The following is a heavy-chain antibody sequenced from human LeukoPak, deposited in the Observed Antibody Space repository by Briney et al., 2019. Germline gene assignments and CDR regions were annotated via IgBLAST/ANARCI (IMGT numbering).Heavy chain of an antibody. D-gene: IGHD5-18*01. V-gene: IGHV1-2*02. CDR1: GYTFTGYY. Sequence: ASVNVSCTASGYTFTGYYMHWVRQAPGQGLEWMGWINPNSGGTNYAQKFQGRVTMTRDTSISTAYMELSRMRSDDTAVYYCARDVSYSYCPRKHYYFDYWGQGTLVTVSS. J-gene: IGHJ4*02. CDR2: INPNSGGT. CDR3: ARDVSYSYCPRKHYYFDY.